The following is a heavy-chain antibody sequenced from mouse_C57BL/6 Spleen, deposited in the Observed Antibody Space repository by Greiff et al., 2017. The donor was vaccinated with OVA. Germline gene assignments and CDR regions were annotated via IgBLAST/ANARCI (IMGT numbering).Heavy chain of an antibody. D-gene: IGHD2-4*01. Sequence: QVQLKQSGAELVRPGASVTLSCKASGYTFTDYEMHWVKQTPVHGLEWIGAIDPETGGTAYNQKFKGKAILTADKSSSTAYMELRSLTSEDSAVYYCTRVSYYDYDRFAYWGQGTLVTVSA. V-gene: IGHV1-15*01. CDR3: TRVSYYDYDRFAY. J-gene: IGHJ3*01. CDR1: GYTFTDYE. CDR2: IDPETGGT.